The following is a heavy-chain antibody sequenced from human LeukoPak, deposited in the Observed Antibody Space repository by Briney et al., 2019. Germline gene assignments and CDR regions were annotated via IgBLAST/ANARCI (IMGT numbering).Heavy chain of an antibody. CDR3: ARDREWLRRFDY. J-gene: IGHJ4*02. CDR2: INHSGST. Sequence: SETLSLTCAVYGGSFSGYYWSWIRQSPGKGLEWIGEINHSGSTNYNPSLKSRVTISVDTSKNQFSLKLSSVTAADTAVYYCARDREWLRRFDYWGQGTLVTVSS. V-gene: IGHV4-34*01. CDR1: GGSFSGYY. D-gene: IGHD5-12*01.